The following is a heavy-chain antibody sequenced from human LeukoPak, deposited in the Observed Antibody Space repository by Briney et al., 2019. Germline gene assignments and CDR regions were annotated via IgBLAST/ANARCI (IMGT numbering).Heavy chain of an antibody. V-gene: IGHV3-48*03. D-gene: IGHD2-2*01. CDR1: GFTFSNYE. Sequence: QAGGSLRLSCAASGFTFSNYEMNWVRQAPGKGLEWISHISNFGDIIHYADSVEGRFTISRDNAKNSLYLQMNSLRAEDTAVYYCARHFCSSTSCSNWGQGTLVTVSS. CDR2: ISNFGDII. CDR3: ARHFCSSTSCSN. J-gene: IGHJ4*02.